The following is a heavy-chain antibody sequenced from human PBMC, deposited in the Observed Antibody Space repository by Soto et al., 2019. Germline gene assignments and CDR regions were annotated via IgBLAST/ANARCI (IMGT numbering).Heavy chain of an antibody. CDR1: GFIFSGSG. CDR2: VSNDGIGK. Sequence: QVQLVESGGGVVQPGRSLRLTCAASGFIFSGSGMHWVRQAPGKGLEWVALVSNDGIGKYYGDSVKGRFTISRDNAENTLYLQMNSLRAEDTAVYYCARWVGGSMYDNSGKYDSWGQGTLVTVSS. D-gene: IGHD3-22*01. V-gene: IGHV3-30*03. J-gene: IGHJ5*01. CDR3: ARWVGGSMYDNSGKYDS.